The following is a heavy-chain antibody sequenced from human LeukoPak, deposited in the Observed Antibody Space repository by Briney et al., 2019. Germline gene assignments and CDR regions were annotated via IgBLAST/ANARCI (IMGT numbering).Heavy chain of an antibody. CDR1: GFTFSSYS. CDR3: AIGNVVGRDGYNSFFEY. D-gene: IGHD5-24*01. J-gene: IGHJ4*02. CDR2: ISSSSYI. V-gene: IGHV3-21*01. Sequence: GGSLRLSCAASGFTFSSYSMNWVRQAPGKGLEWVSSISSSSYIYYADSVKGRFTISRDNAKNSLYLQMNSLRAEDTAVYYCAIGNVVGRDGYNSFFEYWGQGTLVTVSS.